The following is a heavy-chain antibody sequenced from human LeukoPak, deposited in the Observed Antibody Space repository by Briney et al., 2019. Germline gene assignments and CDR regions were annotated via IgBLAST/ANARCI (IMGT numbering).Heavy chain of an antibody. CDR2: MNPDPGST. CDR3: ARVLGRPSLYYGMDV. J-gene: IGHJ6*02. Sequence: ASVKVSCKASGYTFTSYGFNWVRQAPGQGLEWMGWMNPDPGSTGYAQKFQGRVTMTRDTSIGTAYMELSSLRSEDTAVYYCARVLGRPSLYYGMDVWGQGTTVTVSS. D-gene: IGHD3-16*01. CDR1: GYTFTSYG. V-gene: IGHV1-8*01.